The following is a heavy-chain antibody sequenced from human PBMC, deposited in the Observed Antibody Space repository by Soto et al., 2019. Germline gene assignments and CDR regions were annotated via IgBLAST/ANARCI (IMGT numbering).Heavy chain of an antibody. CDR2: ISWNSGSI. CDR1: GFTFDDYA. D-gene: IGHD3-22*01. V-gene: IGHV3-9*01. CDR3: AKGGYYYDSSGYYYFDY. Sequence: EVQLVESGGGLVQPGRSLRLSCAASGFTFDDYAMHWVRQAPGKGLEWVSGISWNSGSIGYADSVKGRFTISRDNAKNSLHLQMNSLRAEDTALYYCAKGGYYYDSSGYYYFDYWGQGTLVTVSS. J-gene: IGHJ4*02.